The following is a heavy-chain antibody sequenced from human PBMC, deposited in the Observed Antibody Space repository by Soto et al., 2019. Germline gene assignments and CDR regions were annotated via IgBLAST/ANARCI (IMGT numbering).Heavy chain of an antibody. CDR1: AGTFSSYA. CDR3: ARDRGDYGGNRHFDY. J-gene: IGHJ4*02. Sequence: GASVKVSCKASAGTFSSYAISWVRQAPGQGLEWMGGIIPIFGTANYAQKFQGRVTITAAESTSTAYMELSSLRSEDTAVYYCARDRGDYGGNRHFDYWGQGTLVTVSS. V-gene: IGHV1-69*13. CDR2: IIPIFGTA. D-gene: IGHD4-17*01.